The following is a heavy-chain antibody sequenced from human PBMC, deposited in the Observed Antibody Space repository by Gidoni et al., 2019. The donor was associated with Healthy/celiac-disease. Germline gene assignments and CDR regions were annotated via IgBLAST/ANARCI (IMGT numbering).Heavy chain of an antibody. CDR2: IYYSGST. CDR1: GGSISSSSYY. CDR3: AREGRSLGWFDP. J-gene: IGHJ5*02. Sequence: QLQLQESDPGLVKPSETLSLTCTVSGGSISSSSYYWGWIRQPPGKGLEWIGSIYYSGSTYYNPSLKSRVTISVDTSKNQFSLKLSSVTAADTAVYYCAREGRSLGWFDPWGQGTLVTVSS. V-gene: IGHV4-39*02.